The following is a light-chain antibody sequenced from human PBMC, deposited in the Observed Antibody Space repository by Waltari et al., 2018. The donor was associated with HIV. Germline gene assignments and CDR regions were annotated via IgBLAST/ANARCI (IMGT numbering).Light chain of an antibody. CDR1: KLGDKY. V-gene: IGLV3-1*01. CDR3: QTWDNTYV. J-gene: IGLJ1*01. Sequence: SYELTQPPSVSVSPGKTDTITCSGDKLGDKYAGWYQQKSGQSPVLVIYQDTKRPSGSPERFSGSNSGNTATLTITGTQATDEADYYCQTWDNTYVFGAGTKVTVL. CDR2: QDT.